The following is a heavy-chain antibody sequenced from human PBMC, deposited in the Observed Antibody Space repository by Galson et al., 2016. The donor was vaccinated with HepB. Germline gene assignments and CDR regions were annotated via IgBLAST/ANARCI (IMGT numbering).Heavy chain of an antibody. CDR3: ARRSSDAFDI. CDR1: GYSFTSYW. V-gene: IGHV5-51*01. Sequence: QSGAEVKKPGESLKISCAGSGYSFTSYWIGWVRQMPGKGLEWMGTIYPGDSDTRYSPSSQGQVTIPADKSNSAAYLQWNSLKASDTAIYYCARRSSDAFDIWGQGTMVTVSS. CDR2: IYPGDSDT. J-gene: IGHJ3*02. D-gene: IGHD3-10*01.